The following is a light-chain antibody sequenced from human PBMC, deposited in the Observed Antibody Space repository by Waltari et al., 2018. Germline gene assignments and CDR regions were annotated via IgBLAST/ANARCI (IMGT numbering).Light chain of an antibody. Sequence: QSALTQPASVSGSPGQSITISCTGTRRDVGSFNLVSRYQQYPGKAPKLMIYEGSKRPSGVSNRFSGSKSGNTASLTISGLQAEDEADYYCCSYAGSSTPHVFGTGTKVIV. CDR2: EGS. V-gene: IGLV2-23*01. J-gene: IGLJ1*01. CDR3: CSYAGSSTPHV. CDR1: RRDVGSFNL.